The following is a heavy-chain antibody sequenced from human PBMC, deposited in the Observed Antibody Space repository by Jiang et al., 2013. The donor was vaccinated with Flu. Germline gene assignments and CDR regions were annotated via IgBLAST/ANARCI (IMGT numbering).Heavy chain of an antibody. CDR3: AKGAWGYSYGPFDY. CDR1: GGTFSSYA. V-gene: IGHV1-69*01. J-gene: IGHJ4*02. Sequence: VQLVESGAEVKRPGSSVKVSCKASGGTFSSYAVSWVRQAPGQGLEWMGGIIPIFGTSNYAQKFQGRVTISADESADESTSTAYMELTSLRSDDTAVYYCAKGAWGYSYGPFDYWGQGTLVTVAS. CDR2: IIPIFGTS. D-gene: IGHD5-18*01.